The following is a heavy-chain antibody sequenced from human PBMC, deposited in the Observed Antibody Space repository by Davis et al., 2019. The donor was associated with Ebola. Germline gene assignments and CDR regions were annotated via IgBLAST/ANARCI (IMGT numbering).Heavy chain of an antibody. V-gene: IGHV3-21*04. CDR2: ISSSSNYI. Sequence: GKSLKISCAASGFTFSSNSMNWVRQAPGKGLEWVSFISSSSNYIYYADSVKGRFTVSRDNAKNSLYLQMTSLRAEDTAVYYCARTVDCDFWGQGSLVTVSS. D-gene: IGHD4-11*01. J-gene: IGHJ4*02. CDR1: GFTFSSNS. CDR3: ARTVDCDF.